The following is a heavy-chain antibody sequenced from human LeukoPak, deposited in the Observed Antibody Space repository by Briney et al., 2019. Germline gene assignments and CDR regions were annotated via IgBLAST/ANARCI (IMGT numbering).Heavy chain of an antibody. CDR3: TRVQWGAARVFGY. V-gene: IGHV3-49*04. CDR2: IRSKAYGGTT. D-gene: IGHD6-6*01. J-gene: IGHJ4*02. Sequence: GGSLRLSCTASGFTFDDYAMNWVRQAPGKGLEWVSFIRSKAYGGTTEYAASVKGRFTISRDDSKSIAYLQMNGLKTEDTAMYYCTRVQWGAARVFGYWGQGTLVTVSS. CDR1: GFTFDDYA.